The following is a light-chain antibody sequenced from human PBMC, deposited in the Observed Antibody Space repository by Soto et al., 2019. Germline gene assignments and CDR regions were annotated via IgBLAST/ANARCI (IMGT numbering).Light chain of an antibody. CDR1: QSVSGN. CDR2: GAS. CDR3: QQYNDCPPT. V-gene: IGKV3-15*01. Sequence: EIVMTQSPATLSVSPGERATLSCRASQSVSGNLAWYQQKPGQAPRLLIYGASTKATGIPARFSGTGSGTEFTLTISSLQSGDFAVFYCQQYNDCPPTFGPETKLDIK. J-gene: IGKJ3*01.